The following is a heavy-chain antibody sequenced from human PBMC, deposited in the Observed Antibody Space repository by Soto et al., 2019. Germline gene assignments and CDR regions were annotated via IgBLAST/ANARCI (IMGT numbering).Heavy chain of an antibody. V-gene: IGHV2-5*02. CDR1: GFSLSTSGVG. Sequence: SGPTLVNPTQTLTLTCTFSGFSLSTSGVGVGWIRQPPGKALEWLALIFWDDDKRYSPSLKSRLTITKDTSKNQVVLTMTNMNPVDTATYYCAHKISYDDTLTGYYPYYFDYWGQGTLVTVSS. CDR3: AHKISYDDTLTGYYPYYFDY. CDR2: IFWDDDK. D-gene: IGHD3-9*01. J-gene: IGHJ4*02.